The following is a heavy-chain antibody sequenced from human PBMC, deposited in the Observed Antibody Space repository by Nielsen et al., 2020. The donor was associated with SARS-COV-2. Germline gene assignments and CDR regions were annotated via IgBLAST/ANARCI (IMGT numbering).Heavy chain of an antibody. Sequence: PGKGLEWIGYIYYGGSTYYNPSLKSRVTISVDTSKNQFSLKLSSVTAADTAVYYCARAPTKVLGIAAAGFPFFDYWGQGTLVTVSS. CDR3: ARAPTKVLGIAAAGFPFFDY. V-gene: IGHV4-31*02. D-gene: IGHD6-13*01. J-gene: IGHJ4*02. CDR2: IYYGGST.